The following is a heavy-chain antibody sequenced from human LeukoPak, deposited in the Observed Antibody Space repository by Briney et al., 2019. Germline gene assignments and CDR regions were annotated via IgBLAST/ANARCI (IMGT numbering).Heavy chain of an antibody. J-gene: IGHJ3*02. CDR1: GGSISSYY. CDR3: ARDSSGGAFDI. Sequence: SETLSLTCTVSGGSISSYYWSWIRQPPGKGLEWIGYIYYSGSSNYNPSLKSRVTISVATSKNQFSLKLSSVTAADTAVYYCARDSSGGAFDIWGQGTMVTVSS. V-gene: IGHV4-59*01. D-gene: IGHD6-25*01. CDR2: IYYSGSS.